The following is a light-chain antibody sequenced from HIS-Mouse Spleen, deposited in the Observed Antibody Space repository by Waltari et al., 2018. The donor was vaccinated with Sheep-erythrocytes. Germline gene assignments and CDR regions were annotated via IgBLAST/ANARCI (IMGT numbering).Light chain of an antibody. J-gene: IGKJ3*01. CDR1: QSISSW. V-gene: IGKV1-5*03. CDR2: KAS. CDR3: QQYNSSLT. Sequence: DIQMTQSPSTLSASVGDRVTITCRASQSISSWLAWYQQKPGKARKLLIYKASSLESGVPSRFSGSGSGTEFTLTISSLQPDDFATYYCQQYNSSLTFGPGTKVDIK.